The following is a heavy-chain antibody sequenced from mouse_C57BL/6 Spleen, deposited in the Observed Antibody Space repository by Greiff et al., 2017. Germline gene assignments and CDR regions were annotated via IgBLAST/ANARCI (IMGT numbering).Heavy chain of an antibody. CDR3: ARQDYYGSSCDFGY. D-gene: IGHD1-1*01. V-gene: IGHV1-18*01. Sequence: EVKLLESGPELVKPGASVKIPCKASGYTFTDYNMDWVKQSHGKSLEWIGDINPNNGGTIYNQKFKGKATLTVDKSSSTAYMELRSLTSEDTAVYYCARQDYYGSSCDFGYWGQGTTLTVSS. CDR2: INPNNGGT. CDR1: GYTFTDYN. J-gene: IGHJ2*01.